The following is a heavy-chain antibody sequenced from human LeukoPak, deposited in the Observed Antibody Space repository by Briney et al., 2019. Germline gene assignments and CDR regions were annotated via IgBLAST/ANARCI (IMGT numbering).Heavy chain of an antibody. D-gene: IGHD1-7*01. Sequence: GGSLRLSCAASGFTFSSYSMNWVRQAPGKGLEWVSSTTSSGSYIYYADSVKGRFTISRDNAKNSLYLQMNSLRDEDTAVYYCASGRNMGITGTTGAFDIWGQGTMVTVSS. CDR3: ASGRNMGITGTTGAFDI. CDR1: GFTFSSYS. V-gene: IGHV3-21*01. J-gene: IGHJ3*02. CDR2: TTSSGSYI.